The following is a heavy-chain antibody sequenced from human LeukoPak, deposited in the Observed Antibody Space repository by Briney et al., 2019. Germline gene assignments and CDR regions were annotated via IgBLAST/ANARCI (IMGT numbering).Heavy chain of an antibody. CDR3: ASRKVYYYDSSADY. D-gene: IGHD3-22*01. CDR2: ISSSGSTI. V-gene: IGHV3-11*04. Sequence: PGGSLRLSCAASGFTFSDYYMSWIRQAPGKGLEWVSYISSSGSTIYYADSVKGRFTISRDNAKNSLYLQMNSLRAEDTAVHYCASRKVYYYDSSADYWGQGTLVTVSS. J-gene: IGHJ4*02. CDR1: GFTFSDYY.